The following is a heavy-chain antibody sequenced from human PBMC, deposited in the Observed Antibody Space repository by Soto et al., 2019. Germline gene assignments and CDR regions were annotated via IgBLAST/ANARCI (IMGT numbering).Heavy chain of an antibody. CDR3: ARDEKYYDYIWGSYRSNDYFDY. D-gene: IGHD3-16*02. CDR1: GGSISSGGYY. CDR2: IKQDGSEK. Sequence: ETLSLTCTVSGGSISSGGYYWSWIRQHPGKGLEWVANIKQDGSEKYYVDSVKGRFTISRDNAKNSLYLQMNSLRAEDTAVYYCARDEKYYDYIWGSYRSNDYFDYWGQGTLVTVSS. J-gene: IGHJ4*02. V-gene: IGHV3-7*01.